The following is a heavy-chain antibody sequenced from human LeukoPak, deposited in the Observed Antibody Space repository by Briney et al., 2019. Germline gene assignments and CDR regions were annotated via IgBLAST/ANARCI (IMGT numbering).Heavy chain of an antibody. CDR2: ISGSGGRT. Sequence: GGSLRLSCAASAFTFSNFAMSWFRQAPGKGLEWVSVISGSGGRTYYADSVKGRFTISRDNSKNTLYLQMNSLRAEDTAVYYCAKASYYYDSSGYQVWDYYYMDVWGKGTTVTVSS. D-gene: IGHD3-22*01. V-gene: IGHV3-23*01. CDR1: AFTFSNFA. J-gene: IGHJ6*03. CDR3: AKASYYYDSSGYQVWDYYYMDV.